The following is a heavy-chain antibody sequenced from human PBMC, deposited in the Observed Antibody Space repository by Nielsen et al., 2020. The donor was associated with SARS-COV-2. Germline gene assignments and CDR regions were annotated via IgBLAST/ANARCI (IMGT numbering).Heavy chain of an antibody. Sequence: ASVKVSCKASGYTFTSYAMHWVRQAPGQRLEWMGWINAGNGNTKYSQKFQGRVTITRDTSASTAYMELSSLRSEDTAVYYCARVKRYSSGWEYFDYWGQGTLVTVSS. CDR2: INAGNGNT. CDR1: GYTFTSYA. D-gene: IGHD6-19*01. V-gene: IGHV1-3*01. CDR3: ARVKRYSSGWEYFDY. J-gene: IGHJ4*02.